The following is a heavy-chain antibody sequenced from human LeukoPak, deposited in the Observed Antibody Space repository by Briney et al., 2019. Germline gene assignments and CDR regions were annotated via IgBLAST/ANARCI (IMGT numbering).Heavy chain of an antibody. CDR2: VSPRSGVT. CDR3: VREGNQLLTKNFDL. V-gene: IGHV1-2*02. CDR1: KFVVSGNN. Sequence: GTSVKVSCTCSKFVVSGNNVYWVRLPPRQEKEWMGYVSPRSGVTSLPHKFRGRVTLTTDTSINAAYMELSSLISDDTAIYYCVREGNQLLTKNFDLWGQGALVTVSS. J-gene: IGHJ4*02. D-gene: IGHD4-23*01.